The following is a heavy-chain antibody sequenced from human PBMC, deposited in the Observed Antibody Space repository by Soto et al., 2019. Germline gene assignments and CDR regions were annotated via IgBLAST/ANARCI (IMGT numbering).Heavy chain of an antibody. CDR1: GYTFTSYG. D-gene: IGHD6-6*01. CDR3: ARETDSGSPLSGAFDI. J-gene: IGHJ3*02. V-gene: IGHV1-18*01. Sequence: GASVKVSCKASGYTFTSYGISWVRQAPGQGLEWMGWISAYNGNTNYARKLQGRVTMTTDTSTSTAYMELRSLRSDDTAVYYCARETDSGSPLSGAFDIWGQGTMVTVSS. CDR2: ISAYNGNT.